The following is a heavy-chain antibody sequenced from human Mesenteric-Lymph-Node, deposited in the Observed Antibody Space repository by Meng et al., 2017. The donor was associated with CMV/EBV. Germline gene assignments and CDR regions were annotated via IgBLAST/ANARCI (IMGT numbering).Heavy chain of an antibody. V-gene: IGHV1-18*01. J-gene: IGHJ4*02. Sequence: YGVTWVRQAPGQGLEWMGWISAHKGDTNYAQSLQGRVTMTTDTSTGTDYMELRNLRSDDTAVYYCARDYGIRQYYDFWSAYQAPYFDYWGQGTLVTVSS. CDR2: ISAHKGDT. CDR1: YG. D-gene: IGHD3-3*01. CDR3: ARDYGIRQYYDFWSAYQAPYFDY.